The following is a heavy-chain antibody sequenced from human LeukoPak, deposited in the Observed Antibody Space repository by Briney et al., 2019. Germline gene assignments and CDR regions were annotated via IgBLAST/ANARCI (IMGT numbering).Heavy chain of an antibody. V-gene: IGHV4-4*02. D-gene: IGHD5-18*01. Sequence: SETLSLTCAVSGGSISSNNWWIWVRQSPEKGLEWIGEIYHDGSTNYNPSLKSRVTISVDKSKNQLSLKLNFVTAADTAVYYCARDRGGYTYSHDYWGQGTLVTVSS. J-gene: IGHJ4*02. CDR1: GGSISSNNW. CDR2: IYHDGST. CDR3: ARDRGGYTYSHDY.